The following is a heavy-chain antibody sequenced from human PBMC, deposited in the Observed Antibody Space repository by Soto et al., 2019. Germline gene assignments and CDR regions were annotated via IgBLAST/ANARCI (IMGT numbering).Heavy chain of an antibody. D-gene: IGHD6-13*01. CDR2: ISGYNGNT. V-gene: IGHV1-18*01. CDR3: ARGDSSWSAEYYRH. J-gene: IGHJ1*01. Sequence: QVQVVQSGGEVKKPRASVKVSCKASGYTISNYGISWVRQAPGQGPEWMGWISGYNGNTKYAQKLQGRVTMITDTSTNTAYMELRSLRFDDTVEYYCARGDSSWSAEYYRHWGQGTLVTVSS. CDR1: GYTISNYG.